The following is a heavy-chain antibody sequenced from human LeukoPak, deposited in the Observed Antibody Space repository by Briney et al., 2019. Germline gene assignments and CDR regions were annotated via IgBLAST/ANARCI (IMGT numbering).Heavy chain of an antibody. CDR2: ISGSGGST. CDR1: GFTFSSYA. V-gene: IGHV3-23*01. J-gene: IGHJ4*02. CDR3: ARVGYSSSWYLFDY. Sequence: PGGSLRLSCAASGFTFSSYAMSWVRQAPGKGLEWVSAISGSGGSTYYADSVKGRFTISRDNSKNTLYLQMNSLRAEDTAVYYCARVGYSSSWYLFDYWGQGTLVTVSS. D-gene: IGHD6-13*01.